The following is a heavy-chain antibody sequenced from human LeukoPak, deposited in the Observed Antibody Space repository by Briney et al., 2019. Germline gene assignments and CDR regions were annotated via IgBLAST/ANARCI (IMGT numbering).Heavy chain of an antibody. V-gene: IGHV4-34*01. D-gene: IGHD2-21*01. CDR3: ARRRVVVSIDY. Sequence: SETLSLTCAVYGGSFSGYYWSWIRQPPGKGLEWIGEINHSGSTNYNPSLKSRVTIPVDTSKNQFSLKLSSVTAADTAVYYCARRRVVVSIDYWGQGTLVTVSS. CDR1: GGSFSGYY. J-gene: IGHJ4*02. CDR2: INHSGST.